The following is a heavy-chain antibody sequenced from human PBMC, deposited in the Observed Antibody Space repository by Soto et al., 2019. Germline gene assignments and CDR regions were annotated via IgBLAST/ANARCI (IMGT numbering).Heavy chain of an antibody. D-gene: IGHD4-17*01. J-gene: IGHJ6*02. Sequence: VQLLESGGGLVQPGGSLRLACSASGFTFNHYAMSWVRQAPGKGLEWVSAVSGRGGSTKYADSVKGRFVISRDNSNSLLFLQMASLRGEDTAVYYCAKDSTVTTSLYFYYYGFDVWGQGTTVTVSS. CDR3: AKDSTVTTSLYFYYYGFDV. CDR2: VSGRGGST. CDR1: GFTFNHYA. V-gene: IGHV3-23*01.